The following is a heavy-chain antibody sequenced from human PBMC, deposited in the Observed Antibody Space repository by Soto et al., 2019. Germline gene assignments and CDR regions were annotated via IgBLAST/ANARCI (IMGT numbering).Heavy chain of an antibody. CDR3: ARQNDYGDYVSYFQH. CDR1: GYTFTSYD. D-gene: IGHD4-17*01. V-gene: IGHV1-8*01. Sequence: QVQLVQSGAEVKKPGASVKVSCKASGYTFTSYDINWVRQATGQGLEWMGWMKPNSGNTGYAQKFQGRVTMTRNTSISTTYMELSSLRSEDTAVYYCARQNDYGDYVSYFQHWGQGTLVTVSS. CDR2: MKPNSGNT. J-gene: IGHJ1*01.